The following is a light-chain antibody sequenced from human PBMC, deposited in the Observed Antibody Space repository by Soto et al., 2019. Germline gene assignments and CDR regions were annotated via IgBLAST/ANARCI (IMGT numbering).Light chain of an antibody. CDR3: QQYNSYPWT. V-gene: IGKV1-5*01. CDR1: QCISRW. J-gene: IGKJ1*01. Sequence: DIQMTQSPSTLSASVGDRVTITCRASQCISRWLAWYQQKPGKAPKLLIHDASILESGVPSRFSGSGSGTELTLTISSLQTDDSATYYCQQYNSYPWTFGQGTKVEIK. CDR2: DAS.